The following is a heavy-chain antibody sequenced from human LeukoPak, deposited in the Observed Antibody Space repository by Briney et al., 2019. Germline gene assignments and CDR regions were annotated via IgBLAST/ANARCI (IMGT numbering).Heavy chain of an antibody. D-gene: IGHD5-24*01. CDR3: ARGHFGMAATKHDAFDI. Sequence: SETLSLTCTVSGGSISSYYWSWIRQPPGKGLEWIGYIYYSGSTNYNPSLKSRVTMSVDTSKNQFSLKLSSVTAADTAVYYCARGHFGMAATKHDAFDIWGQGTMVTVSS. V-gene: IGHV4-59*01. CDR1: GGSISSYY. CDR2: IYYSGST. J-gene: IGHJ3*02.